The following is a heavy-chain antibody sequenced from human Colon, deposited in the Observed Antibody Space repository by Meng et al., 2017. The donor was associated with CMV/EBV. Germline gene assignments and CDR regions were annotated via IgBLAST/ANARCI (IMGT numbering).Heavy chain of an antibody. J-gene: IGHJ6*02. CDR2: IKNKTGGGTT. D-gene: IGHD3-10*01. CDR3: ARGVDRGVDV. CDR1: GFKFSSAW. Sequence: GESLKISCAASGFKFSSAWMSWFRQVPGKGLEWVGHIKNKTGGGTTDFAAPVKGRFSISRDDSKNTLYLQMNSLKTEDTGVYYCARGVDRGVDVWGQGTTVTVSS. V-gene: IGHV3-15*01.